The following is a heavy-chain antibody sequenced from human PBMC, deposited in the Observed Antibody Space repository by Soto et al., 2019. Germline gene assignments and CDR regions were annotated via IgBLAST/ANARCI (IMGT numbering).Heavy chain of an antibody. V-gene: IGHV4-39*01. CDR1: GGSISSSSYY. CDR2: IYYSGST. CDR3: ARLGRDAFDI. J-gene: IGHJ3*02. D-gene: IGHD3-16*01. Sequence: SETLSLTCTVSGGSISSSSYYWGWIRQPPGKGLEWIGSIYYSGSTYYNPSLKSRVTISVDTSKNQFSLKRSSVTAADTAVYYCARLGRDAFDIWGQGTMVTVSS.